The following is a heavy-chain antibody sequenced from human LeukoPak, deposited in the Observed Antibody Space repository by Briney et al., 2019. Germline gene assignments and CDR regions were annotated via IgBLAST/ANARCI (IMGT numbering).Heavy chain of an antibody. Sequence: PGGSLRLSCATSGFAFKNYAMNWVRRAPGKGLEWVSSISSSGFATYYGDSVKGRFTISRDNSKNTLYLQMNSLRAEDTAVYYCANGIAARREPLDDNYYYYGMDVWGQGTTVTVSS. V-gene: IGHV3-23*01. D-gene: IGHD6-6*01. J-gene: IGHJ6*02. CDR1: GFAFKNYA. CDR3: ANGIAARREPLDDNYYYYGMDV. CDR2: ISSSGFAT.